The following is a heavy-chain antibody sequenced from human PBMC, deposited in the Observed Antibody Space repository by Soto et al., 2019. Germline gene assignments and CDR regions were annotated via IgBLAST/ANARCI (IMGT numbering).Heavy chain of an antibody. D-gene: IGHD6-13*01. Sequence: SGPTLVNPTQTLTLTCTFSGFSLSTSGVGVGWIRQPPGKALEWLALIYWNDDKRYSPSLKSRLTITKDTSKNQEVLTMTNMDPVDTATYYCAHRSWSSSWYYFDYWGQGTLVTVSS. CDR3: AHRSWSSSWYYFDY. V-gene: IGHV2-5*01. J-gene: IGHJ4*02. CDR1: GFSLSTSGVG. CDR2: IYWNDDK.